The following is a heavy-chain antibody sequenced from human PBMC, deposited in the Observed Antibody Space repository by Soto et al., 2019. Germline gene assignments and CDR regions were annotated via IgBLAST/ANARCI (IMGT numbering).Heavy chain of an antibody. Sequence: QVQLVQSGAEVKKPGSSVKVSCKASGGTFSSYAISWVRQAPGQGLEWMGGIIPIFGTANYAQKFQGRVTITADESTSTAYMGLSSLRSEDTAVYYCASPYSSSWYRPYYYYGMDVWGQGTTVTVSS. V-gene: IGHV1-69*01. CDR1: GGTFSSYA. J-gene: IGHJ6*02. D-gene: IGHD6-13*01. CDR2: IIPIFGTA. CDR3: ASPYSSSWYRPYYYYGMDV.